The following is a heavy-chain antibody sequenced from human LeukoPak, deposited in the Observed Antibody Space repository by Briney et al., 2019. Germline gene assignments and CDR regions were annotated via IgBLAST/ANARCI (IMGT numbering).Heavy chain of an antibody. CDR3: AREHDTKVRYYNGMDV. J-gene: IGHJ6*02. CDR2: ITTYSAYNPNA. D-gene: IGHD3-10*01. CDR1: GYTFRDHG. Sequence: ASVKVSCKASGYTFRDHGISWVRQAPGQGLEWMGWITTYSAYNPNANYAQKFQDRATMTTDTSTSTAYMELRSLRLDDTAVYYCAREHDTKVRYYNGMDVWGQGTTVTVSS. V-gene: IGHV1-18*01.